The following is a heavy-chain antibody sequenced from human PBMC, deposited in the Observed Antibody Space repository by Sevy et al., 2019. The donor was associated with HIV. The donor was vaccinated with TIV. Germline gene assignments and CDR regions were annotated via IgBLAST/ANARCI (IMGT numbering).Heavy chain of an antibody. CDR1: GGSISYYY. V-gene: IGHV4-59*13. J-gene: IGHJ5*02. D-gene: IGHD3-9*01. CDR2: IYDSGRT. Sequence: SETLSLTCTVSGGSISYYYWTWIRQPPGKGLEWIGYIYDSGRTNYNPSLKSRVTISVDTSKNQFSLKLSSVTAADTAVYYWAREGFTGSSFGWFGPWGQGTRVTVSS. CDR3: AREGFTGSSFGWFGP.